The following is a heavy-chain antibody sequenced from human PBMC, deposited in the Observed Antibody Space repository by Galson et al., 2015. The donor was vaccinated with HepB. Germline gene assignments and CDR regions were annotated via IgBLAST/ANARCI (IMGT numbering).Heavy chain of an antibody. CDR2: ISSSSSYI. J-gene: IGHJ4*02. V-gene: IGHV3-21*01. Sequence: SLRLSCATSGFTFSLYSMSWVRQAPGKGLEWVSSISSSSSYIDYAGSVRGRFSISRDNAKNSLSLRMNSLRADDTAVYYCAVDYAFWSGHYTGRTTYWGQGTLVTVSS. D-gene: IGHD3-3*01. CDR3: AVDYAFWSGHYTGRTTY. CDR1: GFTFSLYS.